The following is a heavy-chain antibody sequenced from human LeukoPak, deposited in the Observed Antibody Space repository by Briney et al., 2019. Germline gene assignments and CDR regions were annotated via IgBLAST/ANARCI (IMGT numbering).Heavy chain of an antibody. CDR3: ARDRRILEWLLYLGFDWFDP. V-gene: IGHV4-39*07. CDR2: IYYSGST. J-gene: IGHJ5*02. CDR1: GGSISSSSYY. D-gene: IGHD3-3*01. Sequence: PSETLSLTCTVSGGSISSSSYYWGWIRQPPGKGLEWIGSIYYSGSTYYNPSLKSRVTISVDTSKNQFSLKLSSVTAADTAVYYCARDRRILEWLLYLGFDWFDPWGQGTLVTVSS.